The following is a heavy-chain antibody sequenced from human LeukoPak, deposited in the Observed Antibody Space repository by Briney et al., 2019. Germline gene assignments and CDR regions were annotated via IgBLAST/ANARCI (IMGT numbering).Heavy chain of an antibody. J-gene: IGHJ1*01. CDR1: GFTFSSYW. Sequence: GGSLRRSCAASGFTFSSYWMSWVRQAPGKGLEWVANIKQDGSEKYYVDSVKGRFTISRDNAKNSLYLQMNSLRAEDTAVYYCARGSSFYYGSGSQEYFQHWGQGTLVTVSS. V-gene: IGHV3-7*01. D-gene: IGHD3-10*01. CDR2: IKQDGSEK. CDR3: ARGSSFYYGSGSQEYFQH.